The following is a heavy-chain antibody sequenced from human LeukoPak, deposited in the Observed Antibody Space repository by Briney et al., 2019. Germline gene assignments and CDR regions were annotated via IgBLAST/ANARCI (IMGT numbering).Heavy chain of an antibody. CDR3: ARGDYYDLNWFDP. D-gene: IGHD3-22*01. CDR1: GFTFSSYS. CDR2: ISSSSSYI. Sequence: GGSLRLSSAASGFTFSSYSMNWVRQAPGKGLEWVSSISSSSSYIYYADSVKGRFTISRDNAKNSLYLQMNSLRAEDTAVYYCARGDYYDLNWFDPWGQGTLVTVSS. J-gene: IGHJ5*02. V-gene: IGHV3-21*01.